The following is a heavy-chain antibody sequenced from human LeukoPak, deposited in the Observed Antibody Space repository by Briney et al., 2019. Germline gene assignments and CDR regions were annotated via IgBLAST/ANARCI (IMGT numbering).Heavy chain of an antibody. CDR2: INAGNGNT. D-gene: IGHD3-10*01. CDR1: GYTFTSYA. V-gene: IGHV1-3*01. CDR3: ARGVLLWFGELPQDGAGTNWFDP. J-gene: IGHJ5*02. Sequence: ASVKVSCKASGYTFTSYAMHWVRQAPGQRLEWMGWINAGNGNTKYSQKFQGRVTMTRDTSISTAYMELSRLRSDDTAVYYCARGVLLWFGELPQDGAGTNWFDPWGQGTLVTVSS.